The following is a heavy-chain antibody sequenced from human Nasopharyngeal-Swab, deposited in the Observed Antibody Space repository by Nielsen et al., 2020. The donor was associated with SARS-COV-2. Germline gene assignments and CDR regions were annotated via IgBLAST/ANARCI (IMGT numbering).Heavy chain of an antibody. Sequence: WIRQPPGKGLVWVSRINSDGSSTSYADSVKGRITISRDNSKNTLYLQMNSLRAEDTAVYYCAKDPYYDFWSGYYFDYWGQGTLVTVSS. CDR2: INSDGSST. CDR3: AKDPYYDFWSGYYFDY. V-gene: IGHV3-74*01. D-gene: IGHD3-3*01. J-gene: IGHJ4*02.